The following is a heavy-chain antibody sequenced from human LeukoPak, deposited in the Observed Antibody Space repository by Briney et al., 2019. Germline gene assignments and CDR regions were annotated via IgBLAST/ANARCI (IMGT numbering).Heavy chain of an antibody. Sequence: PSETLSLTCTVSGGSIRSYYWSWIRQPPGKGLEWIGYIYYSGSTNYSPSLKSRVSISVDTSKNQFSLKLSSVTAADTAVYYCARTGSTVTMLYPFDHWGQGTLVTVSS. CDR2: IYYSGST. D-gene: IGHD4-17*01. CDR3: ARTGSTVTMLYPFDH. V-gene: IGHV4-59*01. J-gene: IGHJ4*02. CDR1: GGSIRSYY.